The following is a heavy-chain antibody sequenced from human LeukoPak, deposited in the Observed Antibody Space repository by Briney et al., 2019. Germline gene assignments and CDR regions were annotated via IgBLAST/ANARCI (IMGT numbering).Heavy chain of an antibody. CDR3: AREKGSTDYGMDV. V-gene: IGHV1-69*13. J-gene: IGHJ6*04. D-gene: IGHD2-2*01. Sequence: SVKVSCKASGDTFSSYAISWVRQAPGQGPEWMGGIIPIFGTANYAQKFQGRVTITADESTSTAYMELSSLRSEDTAVYYCAREKGSTDYGMDVWGKGTTVTVSS. CDR1: GDTFSSYA. CDR2: IIPIFGTA.